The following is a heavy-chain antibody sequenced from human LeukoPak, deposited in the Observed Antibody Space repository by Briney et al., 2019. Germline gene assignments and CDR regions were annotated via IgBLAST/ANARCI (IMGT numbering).Heavy chain of an antibody. CDR1: GYTFTSYY. D-gene: IGHD1-26*01. CDR2: IIPIFGTA. V-gene: IGHV1-69*13. J-gene: IGHJ4*02. Sequence: SVKVSCKASGYTFTSYYMHWVRQAPGQGLEWMGGIIPIFGTANYAQKFQGRVTITADESTSTAYMELSSLRSEDTAVYYCARIVGATWSLVYWGQGTLVTVSS. CDR3: ARIVGATWSLVY.